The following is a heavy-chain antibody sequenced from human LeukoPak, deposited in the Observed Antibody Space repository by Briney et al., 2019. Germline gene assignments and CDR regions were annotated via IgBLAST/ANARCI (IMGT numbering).Heavy chain of an antibody. V-gene: IGHV4-61*01. Sequence: SETLSLTCTVSGGSVSSGSYYWSWIRQPPGKGLEWIGYIYYSGSTNYNPSLKSRVTISVDTSKNQFSLKLSSVTAADTAVYYCARARYCSSTSCYPSRINWLDPWGQGTLVTVSS. CDR1: GGSVSSGSYY. J-gene: IGHJ5*02. CDR2: IYYSGST. D-gene: IGHD2-2*01. CDR3: ARARYCSSTSCYPSRINWLDP.